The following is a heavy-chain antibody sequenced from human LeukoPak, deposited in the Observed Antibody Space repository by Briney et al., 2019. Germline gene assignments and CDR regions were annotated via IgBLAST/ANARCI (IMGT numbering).Heavy chain of an antibody. CDR3: ARRLPPYFDS. V-gene: IGHV4-59*01. J-gene: IGHJ4*02. CDR2: VYYSGST. CDR1: GGSFSGYY. Sequence: NPSETLSLTCAVYGGSFSGYYWSWIRQPPGKGLEWIGYVYYSGSTNYSPSLRSRVTISVDTAKNQVSLRLSSVTAADTAVYYCARRLPPYFDSWGQGTLVTVSS. D-gene: IGHD4-11*01.